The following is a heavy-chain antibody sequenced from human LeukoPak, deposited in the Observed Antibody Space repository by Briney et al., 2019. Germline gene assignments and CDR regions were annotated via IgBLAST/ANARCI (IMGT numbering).Heavy chain of an antibody. Sequence: GRSLRLSCAATGFTFSRYGMHWVRQAPGKGLEWVAQISYDGSNKHYGDSVKGRFTIARDNSKNTLFLQMNSLRSEDTAVYYCAKEGLRFFDFWGQGTLVTVSS. CDR2: ISYDGSNK. CDR1: GFTFSRYG. D-gene: IGHD5-12*01. V-gene: IGHV3-30*18. CDR3: AKEGLRFFDF. J-gene: IGHJ4*02.